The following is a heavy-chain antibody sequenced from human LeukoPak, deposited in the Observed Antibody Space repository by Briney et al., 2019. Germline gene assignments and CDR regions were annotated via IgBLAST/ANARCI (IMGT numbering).Heavy chain of an antibody. V-gene: IGHV4-39*01. CDR1: GGSISSSSYY. J-gene: IGHJ4*02. D-gene: IGHD3-3*01. Sequence: PLETLSLTCTVSGGSISSSSYYWGWIRQPPGKGLEWIGSIYYSGSTYYNPSLKSRVTISVDTSKNQFSLKLSSVTAADTAVYYCARHGDFWSGYEYYFDYWGQGTLVTVSS. CDR2: IYYSGST. CDR3: ARHGDFWSGYEYYFDY.